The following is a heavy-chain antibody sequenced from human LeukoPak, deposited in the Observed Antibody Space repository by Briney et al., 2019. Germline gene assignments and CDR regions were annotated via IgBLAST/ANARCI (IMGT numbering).Heavy chain of an antibody. V-gene: IGHV5-51*01. CDR2: IYPGDSDA. Sequence: GESLKISCRGSGYSFDLYYIGWVRQMPGKGLEWMGIIYPGDSDAKYNPSFQGQVTMSADKSMNTAYPHWNNLKASDSATYYCARRRGSGYYSFDVWGQGTIVTVSS. J-gene: IGHJ3*01. CDR1: GYSFDLYY. D-gene: IGHD3-3*01. CDR3: ARRRGSGYYSFDV.